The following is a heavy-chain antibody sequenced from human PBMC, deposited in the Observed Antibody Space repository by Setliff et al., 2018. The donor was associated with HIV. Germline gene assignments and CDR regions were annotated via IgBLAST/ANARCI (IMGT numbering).Heavy chain of an antibody. CDR2: IIPILGVA. Sequence: GASVKVSCKASRSTFNSHTINWVRQAPGQGLDWMGRIIPILGVANYAQKFQGRVTITADKSTSTAYMELSSLRSEDTAVYYCAREPSIAVAGYFQHWGQGTLVTVSS. CDR1: RSTFNSHT. J-gene: IGHJ1*01. CDR3: AREPSIAVAGYFQH. V-gene: IGHV1-69*04. D-gene: IGHD6-19*01.